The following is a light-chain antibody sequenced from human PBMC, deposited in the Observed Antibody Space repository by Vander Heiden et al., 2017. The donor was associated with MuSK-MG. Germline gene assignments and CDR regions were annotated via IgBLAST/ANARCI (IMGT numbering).Light chain of an antibody. CDR1: NSGSKN. J-gene: IGLJ2*01. CDR3: QAWDTSPVV. Sequence: SFEFTPPLAVSVALGQAARFTCGGDNSGSKNVHWYQQKPGQAPILVIYRDRFRPSGISERFSGSNSGNTATLTITGAQVGDEADYYCQAWDTSPVVFGGGTKLTVL. CDR2: RDR. V-gene: IGLV3-9*01.